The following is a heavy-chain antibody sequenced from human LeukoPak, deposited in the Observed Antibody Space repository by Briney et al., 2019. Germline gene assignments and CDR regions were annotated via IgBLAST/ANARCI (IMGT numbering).Heavy chain of an antibody. CDR2: IYHSGST. Sequence: PSGTLSLTCAVSGGSISSSNWWSWVRPPPGKGLEWIGEIYHSGSTNYNPSLKSRVTISVDKSKNQFSLKLSSVTAADTAVYYCARVDYYGSGSHDAFDIWGQGTMVTVSS. D-gene: IGHD3-10*01. V-gene: IGHV4-4*02. J-gene: IGHJ3*02. CDR3: ARVDYYGSGSHDAFDI. CDR1: GGSISSSNW.